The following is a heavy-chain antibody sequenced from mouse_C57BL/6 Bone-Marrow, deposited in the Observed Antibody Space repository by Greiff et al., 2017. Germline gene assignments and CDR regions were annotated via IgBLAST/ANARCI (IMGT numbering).Heavy chain of an antibody. J-gene: IGHJ4*01. CDR3: VITTVVATYDAMDY. Sequence: EVQLQQSGAELVRPGASVKLSCTASGFNIKDYYMHWVKQRPEQGLEWIGWIDPENGDTEYASKFQGKATITADTSSNTAYLQLSILTSEDTAVYYGVITTVVATYDAMDYWGQGTSVTVSS. CDR2: IDPENGDT. D-gene: IGHD1-1*01. V-gene: IGHV14-4*01. CDR1: GFNIKDYY.